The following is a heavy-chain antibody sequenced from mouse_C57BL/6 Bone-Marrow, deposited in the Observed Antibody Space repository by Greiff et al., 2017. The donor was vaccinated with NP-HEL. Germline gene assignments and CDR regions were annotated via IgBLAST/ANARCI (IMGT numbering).Heavy chain of an antibody. CDR3: ARHYGHYFDY. J-gene: IGHJ2*01. CDR2: ISNGGGST. V-gene: IGHV5-12*01. D-gene: IGHD1-2*01. Sequence: DVKLVESGGGLVQPGGSLKLSCAASGFTFSDYYMYWVRQTPEKRLEWVAYISNGGGSTYYPDTVKGRFTISRDNAKNTLYLQMSRLKSEDTAMYYCARHYGHYFDYWGQGTTLTVSS. CDR1: GFTFSDYY.